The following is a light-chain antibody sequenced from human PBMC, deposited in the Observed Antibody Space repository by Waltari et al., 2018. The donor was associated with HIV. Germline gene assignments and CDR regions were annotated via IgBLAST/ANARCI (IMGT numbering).Light chain of an antibody. Sequence: ETVMKQSPATLSVSPGERATLSCRASENVYTNLAWYQQKPGQAPRLLIYAASIRDTGVPVRFSGSGSGTVFTLTINILQSEDFAVYYCQQYNRRPPWTFGQGTKVEVK. CDR3: QQYNRRPPWT. CDR2: AAS. CDR1: ENVYTN. J-gene: IGKJ1*01. V-gene: IGKV3D-15*03.